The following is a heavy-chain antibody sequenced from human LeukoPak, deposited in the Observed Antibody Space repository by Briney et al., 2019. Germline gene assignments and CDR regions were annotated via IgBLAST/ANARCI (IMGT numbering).Heavy chain of an antibody. J-gene: IGHJ4*02. CDR2: IYSGGST. Sequence: PGGSLRLSCAASGFTFSSYEMNWVRQAPGKGLEWVSVIYSGGSTYHADSVKGRFTISRDDSKNTLFLQMNSLRAEDTAVYYCAREDYYFDSSGTHYFDYWGQGTLVTVSS. CDR3: AREDYYFDSSGTHYFDY. D-gene: IGHD3-22*01. V-gene: IGHV3-66*01. CDR1: GFTFSSYE.